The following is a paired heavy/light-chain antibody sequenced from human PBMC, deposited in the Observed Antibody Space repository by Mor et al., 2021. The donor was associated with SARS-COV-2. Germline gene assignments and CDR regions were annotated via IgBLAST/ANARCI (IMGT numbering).Light chain of an antibody. Sequence: DIQLTQSPSTLSASVGDRVTITCRASHSISSWLAWYQQKPGKAPKLLIYKASSLESGVPSRFSGSRSGTEFTLTISSLQPDDFASYFCQEYNSLLTFGPGTKVDI. CDR2: KAS. CDR3: QEYNSLLT. J-gene: IGKJ3*01. V-gene: IGKV1-5*03. CDR1: HSISSW.
Heavy chain of an antibody. CDR3: ARGLRDTTMELVPFDY. CDR1: GFSFSLYS. J-gene: IGHJ4*02. CDR2: ISSSGSSI. D-gene: IGHD5-18*01. V-gene: IGHV3-48*02. Sequence: EVQLVESGGGLVQPGGSLRLSCAASGFSFSLYSMNWVRQAPGKGLEWFSYISSSGSSIYYADSVKGRFTMSRDNAKNSLFLQMNSLRDEDTAVYYCARGLRDTTMELVPFDYWGQGTLVTVSS.